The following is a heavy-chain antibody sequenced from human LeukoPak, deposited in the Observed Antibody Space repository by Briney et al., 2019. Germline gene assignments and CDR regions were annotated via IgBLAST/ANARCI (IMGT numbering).Heavy chain of an antibody. V-gene: IGHV3-21*01. D-gene: IGHD3-3*01. Sequence: PGGSLRLSCAASGFTFSSYAMSWVRQAPGKGLEWVSAISSSSGYIYYADSVKGRFTISRDNAKNSLYLQMNSLRAEDTAVYYCARDMGYDFWSGYPFDYWGQGTLVTVSS. CDR2: ISSSSGYI. CDR1: GFTFSSYA. CDR3: ARDMGYDFWSGYPFDY. J-gene: IGHJ4*02.